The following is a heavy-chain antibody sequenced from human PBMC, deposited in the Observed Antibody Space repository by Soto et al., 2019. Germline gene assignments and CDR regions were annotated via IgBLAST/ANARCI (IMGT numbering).Heavy chain of an antibody. CDR3: ARQNYDILTGPLSFDP. D-gene: IGHD3-9*01. CDR1: GGSISSSSYY. CDR2: IYYSGST. Sequence: PSETLSLTCTVSGGSISSSSYYWGWIRQPPGKGLEWIGSIYYSGSTYYNPSLKSRVTISVDTSKNQFSLKLSSVTAADTAVYYCARQNYDILTGPLSFDPWGQGTLVTVSS. J-gene: IGHJ5*02. V-gene: IGHV4-39*01.